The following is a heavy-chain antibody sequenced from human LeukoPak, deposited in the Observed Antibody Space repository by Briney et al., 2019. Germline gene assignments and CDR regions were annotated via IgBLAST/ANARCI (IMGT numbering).Heavy chain of an antibody. CDR2: LYSGGHT. V-gene: IGHV3-66*02. CDR1: GFTVTSSY. Sequence: PGGSLRLSCAASGFTVTSSYMSWVRQAPGKGLEWVAVLYSGGHTYYAGSVRGRFTISRDTSKNTLYLQMDSLRSEDTAEYYCARARCDSCGYGSWCQGTLVTVSS. CDR3: ARARCDSCGYGS. J-gene: IGHJ5*02. D-gene: IGHD3-22*01.